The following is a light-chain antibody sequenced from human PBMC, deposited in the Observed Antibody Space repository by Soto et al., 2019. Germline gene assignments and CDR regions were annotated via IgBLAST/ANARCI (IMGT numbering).Light chain of an antibody. J-gene: IGLJ1*01. Sequence: QFALTQPPSASASPGQSVSISCTGTSSDFGAYKYVSWYQQHPGKAPKLIIYEVNQRPSVVPDRFSGSKSGNTASLTVSGLQAEDEADYYCSSYVASNNLRVFGTGTK. V-gene: IGLV2-8*01. CDR3: SSYVASNNLRV. CDR2: EVN. CDR1: SSDFGAYKY.